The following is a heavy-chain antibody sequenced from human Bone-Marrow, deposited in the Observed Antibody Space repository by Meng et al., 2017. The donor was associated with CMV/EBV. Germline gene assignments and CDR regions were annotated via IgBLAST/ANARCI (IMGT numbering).Heavy chain of an antibody. CDR3: ARDWPLGVVVPAAIGNWFDP. D-gene: IGHD2-2*01. CDR1: GYTFTSYY. J-gene: IGHJ5*02. CDR2: INPSGGST. V-gene: IGHV1-46*01. Sequence: SVKVSCKASGYTFTSYYMHWVRQAPGQGLEWMGIINPSGGSTSYAQKFQGRVTMTRDTSTSTVYMELSSLRSEDTAVYYCARDWPLGVVVPAAIGNWFDPWGQGTLVTVSS.